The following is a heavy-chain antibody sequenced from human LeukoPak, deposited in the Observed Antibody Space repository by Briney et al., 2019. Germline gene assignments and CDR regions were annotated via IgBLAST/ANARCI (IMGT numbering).Heavy chain of an antibody. CDR1: GFTFSIYS. V-gene: IGHV3-21*01. D-gene: IGHD2-2*01. CDR2: ITSSSSYI. CDR3: AKSPYCSSTSCSKGDYYMDV. Sequence: GGSLRLSCAASGFTFSIYSMNWVRQAPGKGLEWVSSITSSSSYIYYADSVKGRFTISRDNAKNSLYLQMNSLRAEDTAVYYCAKSPYCSSTSCSKGDYYMDVWGKGTTVTVSS. J-gene: IGHJ6*03.